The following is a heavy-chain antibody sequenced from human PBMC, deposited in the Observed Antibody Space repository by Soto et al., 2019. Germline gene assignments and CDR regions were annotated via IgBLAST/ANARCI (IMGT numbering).Heavy chain of an antibody. D-gene: IGHD6-13*01. V-gene: IGHV4-39*01. CDR3: ARLGAAADVSY. J-gene: IGHJ4*02. CDR2: IYYSGST. CDR1: GGSISSSSYY. Sequence: SETLSLTCTVSGGSISSSSYYWGWIRQPPGKGLEWIGSIYYSGSTYYNPSLKSRVTISVDTSKNQFSLKLSSVTAADTAVYYCARLGAAADVSYWGQGTLVTVSS.